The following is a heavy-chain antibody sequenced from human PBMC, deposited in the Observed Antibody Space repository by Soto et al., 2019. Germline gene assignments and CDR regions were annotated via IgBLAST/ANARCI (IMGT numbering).Heavy chain of an antibody. CDR2: TSGSGSTI. V-gene: IGHV3-48*03. Sequence: GGSLGLSCESSGFTFGSYEMNCVRQAPGKGLEWVSHTSGSGSTIYYADLLKGRFTIYRDNAKNSLYLQMNSLRAEDTAVYYCVRGSRDYYDSSGFEYWGQGTLVTLSS. D-gene: IGHD3-22*01. J-gene: IGHJ4*02. CDR1: GFTFGSYE. CDR3: VRGSRDYYDSSGFEY.